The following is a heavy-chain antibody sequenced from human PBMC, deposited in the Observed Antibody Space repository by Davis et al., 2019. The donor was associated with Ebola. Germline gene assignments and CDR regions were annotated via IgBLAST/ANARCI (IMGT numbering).Heavy chain of an antibody. J-gene: IGHJ4*02. V-gene: IGHV3-33*01. D-gene: IGHD1-26*01. Sequence: GESLKISCAASGFTFSSYGMHWVRQAPGKGLEWVAVIWYDGSNKYYADSVKGRFTISRDNSKNTLYLQMNSLRAEDTAVYYCAREGGKWELNYFGYWGQGTLVTVSS. CDR2: IWYDGSNK. CDR1: GFTFSSYG. CDR3: AREGGKWELNYFGY.